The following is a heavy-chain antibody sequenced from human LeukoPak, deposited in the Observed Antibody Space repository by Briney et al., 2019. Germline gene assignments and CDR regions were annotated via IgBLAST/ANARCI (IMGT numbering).Heavy chain of an antibody. J-gene: IGHJ3*02. V-gene: IGHV4-39*07. Sequence: PSETLSLTCTVSGGSISSSSYYWGWIRQPPGKGLEWIGSIYYSGSTYYNPSLKNRVTISVDTSKNQFSLKLSSVSAADTAVYYCARDPVRQSAFDIWGEGTMVTVSS. CDR2: IYYSGST. D-gene: IGHD1-1*01. CDR1: GGSISSSSYY. CDR3: ARDPVRQSAFDI.